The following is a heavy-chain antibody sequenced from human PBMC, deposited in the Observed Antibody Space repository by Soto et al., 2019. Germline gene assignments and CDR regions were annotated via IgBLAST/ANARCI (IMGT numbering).Heavy chain of an antibody. D-gene: IGHD3-22*01. CDR1: GFTFGSIA. Sequence: GGSLRLSCAASGFTFGSIAMHWVRQDPGKGLEWVAMTSYDGSNIYYGDSMKGRFTISRDNPKNTLFLQMNDLGVEDSAVYYCAREKGLRLDYWGRGTLVTVSS. CDR2: TSYDGSNI. CDR3: AREKGLRLDY. J-gene: IGHJ4*02. V-gene: IGHV3-30-3*01.